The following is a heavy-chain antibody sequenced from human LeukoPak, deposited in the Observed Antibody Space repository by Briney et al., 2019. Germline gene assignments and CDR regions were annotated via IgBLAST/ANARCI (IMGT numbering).Heavy chain of an antibody. V-gene: IGHV3-48*04. CDR1: RFTFSRYG. D-gene: IGHD3-10*01. Sequence: QPGGSLRLSCAASRFTFSRYGMHWVRQAPGKGLEWVSYISSSGSSIYYADSVRGRFTISRDNAKNSLYLQMNSLRAEDTAVYYCARYYGSGSYYNVDYFDYWGQGTLVTVSS. CDR3: ARYYGSGSYYNVDYFDY. CDR2: ISSSGSSI. J-gene: IGHJ4*02.